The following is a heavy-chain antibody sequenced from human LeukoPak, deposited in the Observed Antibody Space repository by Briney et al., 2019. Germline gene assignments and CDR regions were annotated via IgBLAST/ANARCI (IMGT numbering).Heavy chain of an antibody. D-gene: IGHD5-18*01. J-gene: IGHJ4*02. V-gene: IGHV1-8*01. CDR2: MNPNSGNT. Sequence: ASVKVSCKASGYTFTSYVINWVRQATGQGLEWMGWMNPNSGNTGYAQKFQGRVTMTRNTSISTAYMELSSLRSEDTAVYYCARLARYSAMVIEDYWGQGTLVTVSS. CDR1: GYTFTSYV. CDR3: ARLARYSAMVIEDY.